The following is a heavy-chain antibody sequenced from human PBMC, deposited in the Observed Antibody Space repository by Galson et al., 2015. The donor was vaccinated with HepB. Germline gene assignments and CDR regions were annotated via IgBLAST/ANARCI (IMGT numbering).Heavy chain of an antibody. V-gene: IGHV1-18*04. CDR1: GYTFTSYG. CDR2: ISAYNGNT. D-gene: IGHD2-2*01. J-gene: IGHJ6*02. CDR3: ARFQPRFYCSSTSCYYYYGMDV. Sequence: SVKVSCKASGYTFTSYGISWVRQAPGQGLEWMGWISAYNGNTNYAQKLQGRVTMTTDTSTSTAYMELRSLRSDDTAVYYCARFQPRFYCSSTSCYYYYGMDVWGQGTTVTVSS.